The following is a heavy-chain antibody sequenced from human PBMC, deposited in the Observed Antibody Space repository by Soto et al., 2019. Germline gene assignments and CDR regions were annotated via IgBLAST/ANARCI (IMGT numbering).Heavy chain of an antibody. CDR2: INHSGST. CDR3: ARRYSSSSRGMDV. Sequence: ETLSLTCAVYGGSFSGYYWSWIRQPPGKGLEWIGEINHSGSTNYNPSLKSRVTISVDTSKNQFSLKLSSVTAADTAVYYCARRYSSSSRGMDVWGQGTTVTVSS. CDR1: GGSFSGYY. J-gene: IGHJ6*02. V-gene: IGHV4-34*01. D-gene: IGHD6-6*01.